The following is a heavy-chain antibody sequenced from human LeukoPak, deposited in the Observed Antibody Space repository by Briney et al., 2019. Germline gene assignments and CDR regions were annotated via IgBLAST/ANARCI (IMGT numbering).Heavy chain of an antibody. CDR2: IRNDGNTE. V-gene: IGHV3-30*02. CDR3: ARGFQLSSFDY. J-gene: IGHJ4*02. D-gene: IGHD2-2*01. CDR1: GFTFSSYG. Sequence: GGSLRLSCAASGFTFSSYGMHWVRQAPGKGLEWVAFIRNDGNTESYADSVKGRFTVSRDNSKNTLYLQMNSLRAEDTAVYYCARGFQLSSFDYWGQGTLITVSA.